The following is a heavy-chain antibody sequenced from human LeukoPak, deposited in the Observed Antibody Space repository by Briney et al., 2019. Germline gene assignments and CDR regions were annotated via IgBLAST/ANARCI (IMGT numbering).Heavy chain of an antibody. V-gene: IGHV3-21*01. CDR3: ARDRVAEGAYFDY. Sequence: GGSLRLSCAASGFTFSSDSMNWVRQAPGKGLEWISSISSSSSYIHYADSVKGRFTISRDNAKNSMYLQMNSLRAEDTAVYYCARDRVAEGAYFDYWGQGTLVTVS. CDR1: GFTFSSDS. CDR2: ISSSSSYI. D-gene: IGHD6-13*01. J-gene: IGHJ4*02.